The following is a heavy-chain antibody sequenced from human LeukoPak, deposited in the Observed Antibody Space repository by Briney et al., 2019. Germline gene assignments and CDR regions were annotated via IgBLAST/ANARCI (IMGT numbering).Heavy chain of an antibody. CDR1: GGSISSHY. CDR3: ARSDYYYYYYMDV. Sequence: SETLSLTCTVSGGSISSHYWSWIRQPPGKGLEWIGYIYYSGSTNYNPSLKSRVTISVDTSKNQFSLKLSSVTAADTAVYYCARSDYYYYYYMDVWGKGTTVTVSS. J-gene: IGHJ6*03. CDR2: IYYSGST. V-gene: IGHV4-59*11.